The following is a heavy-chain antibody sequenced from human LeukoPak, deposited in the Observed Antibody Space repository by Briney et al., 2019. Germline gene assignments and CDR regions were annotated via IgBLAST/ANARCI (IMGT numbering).Heavy chain of an antibody. CDR3: AKDGDHYYGSGSYYIPPHWFDP. CDR1: GFTFSSYA. Sequence: GGSLRLSCAASGFTFSSYAMSWVRQAPGKGLEWVSAISGSGGSTHYADSVKGRFTISRDNSKNTLYLQMNSLRAEDTAVYYCAKDGDHYYGSGSYYIPPHWFDPWGQGTLVTVSS. D-gene: IGHD3-10*01. CDR2: ISGSGGST. J-gene: IGHJ5*02. V-gene: IGHV3-23*01.